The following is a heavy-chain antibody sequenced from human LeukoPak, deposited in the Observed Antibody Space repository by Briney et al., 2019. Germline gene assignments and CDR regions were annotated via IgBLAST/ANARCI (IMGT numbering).Heavy chain of an antibody. Sequence: SETLSLTCAVYGGSFSGYYWSWIRQAPGKGLEWIGEIIHSGSTNYSPSLKSRVTISLDAAKSQFSLRLTSVTAADTAVYYCASGGDWFDPWGQGTLVTVSS. D-gene: IGHD3-3*01. CDR2: IIHSGST. CDR1: GGSFSGYY. J-gene: IGHJ5*02. V-gene: IGHV4-34*12. CDR3: ASGGDWFDP.